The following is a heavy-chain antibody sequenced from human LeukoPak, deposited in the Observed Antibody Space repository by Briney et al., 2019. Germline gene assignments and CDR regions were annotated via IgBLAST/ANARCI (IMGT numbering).Heavy chain of an antibody. CDR3: AKATRWDLLRYFDWLAPPADY. D-gene: IGHD3-9*01. V-gene: IGHV3-23*01. CDR1: GFTFSSYA. CDR2: ISGSGGST. Sequence: GGSLRLSCAASGFTFSSYAMSWVRQAPGKGLEWVSAISGSGGSTYYADSVKGRFTISRDNSKNTLYLQMNSLRAEDTAVYYCAKATRWDLLRYFDWLAPPADYWGQGTLVTVSS. J-gene: IGHJ4*02.